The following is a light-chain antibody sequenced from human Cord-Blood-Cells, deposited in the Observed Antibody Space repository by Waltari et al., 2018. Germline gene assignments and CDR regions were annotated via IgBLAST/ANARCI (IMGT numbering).Light chain of an antibody. CDR3: QQRSNWPPT. V-gene: IGKV3-11*01. CDR2: DAS. J-gene: IGKJ1*01. CDR1: QRVSSY. Sequence: EIVLTQSPATLSLSPGERATLSCRASQRVSSYLAWYQKKPGQAPRLLIYDASNRATGIPARFSGSGSGTDFTLTISSLEPEDFAVYYCQQRSNWPPTFGQGTKVEIK.